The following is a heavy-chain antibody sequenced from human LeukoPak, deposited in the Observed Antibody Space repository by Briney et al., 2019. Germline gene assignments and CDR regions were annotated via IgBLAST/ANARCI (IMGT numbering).Heavy chain of an antibody. CDR1: GYTFTGYY. Sequence: GASVKVSCKASGYTFTGYYMHWVRQAPGQGLEWMGWINPNSGGTNYAQKFQGRVTMTRDTSISTAYMELSRLRSDDTAVYYCARKAIFGVVIPPFDYWGQGTLVTVSS. V-gene: IGHV1-2*02. CDR2: INPNSGGT. J-gene: IGHJ4*02. CDR3: ARKAIFGVVIPPFDY. D-gene: IGHD3-3*01.